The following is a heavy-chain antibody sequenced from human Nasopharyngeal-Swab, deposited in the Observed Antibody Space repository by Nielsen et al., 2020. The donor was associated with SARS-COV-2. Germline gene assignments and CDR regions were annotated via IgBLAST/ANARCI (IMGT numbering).Heavy chain of an antibody. CDR2: IWYDGSNK. V-gene: IGHV3-33*06. CDR1: GFTFNSYG. CDR3: AKWEAPWYSSGWYFDY. Sequence: GESLKISCAASGFTFNSYGMHWVRQAPGKGLEWVAVIWYDGSNKYYADSVKGRFTISRDNSKNTLYLQMNSLRAEDTAVYYCAKWEAPWYSSGWYFDYWGQGTLVTASS. D-gene: IGHD6-19*01. J-gene: IGHJ4*02.